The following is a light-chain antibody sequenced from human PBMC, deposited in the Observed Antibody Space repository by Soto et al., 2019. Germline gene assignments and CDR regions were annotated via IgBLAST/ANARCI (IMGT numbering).Light chain of an antibody. J-gene: IGKJ4*02. V-gene: IGKV1-5*01. CDR2: DAS. CDR1: QDISKW. Sequence: DIQMTQSPSTLSASVGDRVAITCRASQDISKWLAWYQQKPGKPPKLLIYDASGLDSGVQSRFGGSGYGTEFTLTISRLQREDFASFYCQQYDSLPCAFGAGTKVDTK. CDR3: QQYDSLPCA.